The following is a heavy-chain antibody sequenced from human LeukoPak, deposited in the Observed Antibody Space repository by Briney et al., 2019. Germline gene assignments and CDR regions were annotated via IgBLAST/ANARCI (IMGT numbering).Heavy chain of an antibody. CDR3: ARMSLPYYYDSSGYHDAFDI. V-gene: IGHV1-69-2*01. D-gene: IGHD3-22*01. CDR2: VDPEEGET. J-gene: IGHJ3*02. Sequence: ASVKISCKVSGYTFTDYYMPWVQQAPGKGLEWMGLVDPEEGETIYAGKFQGRVTITADTSTDTAYMELSSLRSEDTAVYYCARMSLPYYYDSSGYHDAFDIWGQGTMVTVSS. CDR1: GYTFTDYY.